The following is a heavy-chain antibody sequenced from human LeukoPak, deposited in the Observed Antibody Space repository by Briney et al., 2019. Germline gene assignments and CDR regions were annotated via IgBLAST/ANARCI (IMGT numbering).Heavy chain of an antibody. CDR2: IWYDGSNK. V-gene: IGHV3-33*01. Sequence: GGSLRLSCAASGFTFSSYGMHWVREAPGKGLEGVAVIWYDGSNKYYADSVKGRFTISRDNSKTTLYLQMNSLRAEDTAVYYCATDLPPTFRARPTYYYYGMDVWGKGTPVTVSS. J-gene: IGHJ6*04. D-gene: IGHD2/OR15-2a*01. CDR3: ATDLPPTFRARPTYYYYGMDV. CDR1: GFTFSSYG.